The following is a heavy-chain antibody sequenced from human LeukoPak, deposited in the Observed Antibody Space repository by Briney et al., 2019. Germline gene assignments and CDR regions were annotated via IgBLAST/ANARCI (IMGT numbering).Heavy chain of an antibody. CDR1: AITFSNSW. CDR3: ARILFGYSRSWWIMDV. V-gene: IGHV3-7*01. J-gene: IGHJ6*03. D-gene: IGHD6-13*01. Sequence: GGSLRLSCAASAITFSNSWMNWVRQAPGEGLEWVATIKPDGSEKWYVNSVKGRFTISRDNAKNSLYLQMNSLRAEDTAVYYCARILFGYSRSWWIMDVWGKGTTVTVSS. CDR2: IKPDGSEK.